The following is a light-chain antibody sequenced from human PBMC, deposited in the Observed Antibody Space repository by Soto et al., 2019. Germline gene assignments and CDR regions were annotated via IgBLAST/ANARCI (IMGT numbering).Light chain of an antibody. CDR3: QQYYSTPRT. CDR1: QSIFFTSNNKNY. Sequence: DIVMTQSPDSLAVSLFLMATINXNSSQSIFFTSNNKNYLAWYQQKPGQPPKLLVYWASTRESGVPDRFSGSGSGTDFTLTISSPQAEDVAVYYCQQYYSTPRTFGQGTKVDI. J-gene: IGKJ1*01. V-gene: IGKV4-1*01. CDR2: WAS.